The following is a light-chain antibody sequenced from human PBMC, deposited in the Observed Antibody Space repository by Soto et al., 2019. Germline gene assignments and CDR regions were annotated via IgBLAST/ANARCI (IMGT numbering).Light chain of an antibody. CDR2: EVT. J-gene: IGLJ2*01. CDR1: SSDIGSYVF. CDR3: SIFAGGNSVI. V-gene: IGLV2-8*01. Sequence: QSALTQPPSASGSPGQSVAISCTGTSSDIGSYVFVSWYQQHPGKAPKLLIHEVTKRPSGVPDRFSGSKSGNTASLTVSGLQVEDEADYYCSIFAGGNSVIFGGGTKLTVL.